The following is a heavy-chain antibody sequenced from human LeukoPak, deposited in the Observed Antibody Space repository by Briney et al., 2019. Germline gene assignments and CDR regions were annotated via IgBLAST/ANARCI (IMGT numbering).Heavy chain of an antibody. V-gene: IGHV3-23*01. J-gene: IGHJ4*02. D-gene: IGHD6-19*01. CDR1: GFTFSSYA. CDR2: ISGSGGST. CDR3: AKVPIPVAGPYHFDY. Sequence: KTGGSLRLSCAASGFTFSSYAMSWVRQAPGKGLEWVSAISGSGGSTYYADSVKGRFTISRDNSKNTLYLQMNSLRAEDTAVYYCAKVPIPVAGPYHFDYWGQGTLVTVSS.